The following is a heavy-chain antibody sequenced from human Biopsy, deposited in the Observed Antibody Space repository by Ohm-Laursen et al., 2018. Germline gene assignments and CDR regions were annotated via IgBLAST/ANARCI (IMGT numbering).Heavy chain of an antibody. CDR3: ARATNSTGWHYYYFYGMDV. V-gene: IGHV4-59*12. CDR2: INYSWST. Sequence: SETLSLTCTVSGGSISSDYWSWIRQTPGKGLEWIGYINYSWSTNYNPSLKSRVTISVDTSKNQFSLRLKSVTAADTAVDYCARATNSTGWHYYYFYGMDVWGQGTTVTVSS. J-gene: IGHJ6*02. CDR1: GGSISSDY. D-gene: IGHD2/OR15-2a*01.